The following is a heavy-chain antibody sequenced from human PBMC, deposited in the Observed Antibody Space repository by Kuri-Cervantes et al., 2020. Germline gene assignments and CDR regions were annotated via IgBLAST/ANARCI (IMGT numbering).Heavy chain of an antibody. CDR1: GFTFDDYA. CDR2: ISWNSGSI. Sequence: LSLTCAASGFTFDDYAMHWVRQAPGKGLEWVSGISWNSGSIGYADSVKGRFTISRDNAKNSLYPQMNSLRAEDTALYYCAKDQTPYSGYEAFDYWGQGTLVTVSS. D-gene: IGHD5-12*01. V-gene: IGHV3-9*01. J-gene: IGHJ4*02. CDR3: AKDQTPYSGYEAFDY.